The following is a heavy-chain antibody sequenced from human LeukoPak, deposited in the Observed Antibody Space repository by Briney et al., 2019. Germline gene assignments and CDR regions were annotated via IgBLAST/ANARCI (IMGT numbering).Heavy chain of an antibody. J-gene: IGHJ5*02. CDR1: GFTFISYA. Sequence: PGGSLTLSCAATGFTFISYAMTWVRQAPGKGLEWVSTIRASGDSTYYADSVKGRLTISRDNSKNTLYLQMNSLRAEDTAVYYCAKGVYNSWFDPWGQGNLVTVSS. V-gene: IGHV3-23*01. CDR2: IRASGDST. CDR3: AKGVYNSWFDP. D-gene: IGHD2-8*01.